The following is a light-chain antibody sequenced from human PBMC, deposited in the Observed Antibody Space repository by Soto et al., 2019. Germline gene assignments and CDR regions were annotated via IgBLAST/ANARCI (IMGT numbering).Light chain of an antibody. CDR1: SSDVGGYDY. Sequence: QSALTQPASVSGSPGQSITISCTGTSSDVGGYDYVSWYQLHPGKAPKSMIFEVSNRPSGVFYSFCGSKYGKTASLTISGLPPVHEADYFCSSYSISTAYLFRSGTKAPVL. CDR3: SSYSISTAYL. V-gene: IGLV2-14*01. J-gene: IGLJ1*01. CDR2: EVS.